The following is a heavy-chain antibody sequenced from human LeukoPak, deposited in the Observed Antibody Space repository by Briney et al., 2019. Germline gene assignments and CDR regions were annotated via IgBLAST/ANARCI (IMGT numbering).Heavy chain of an antibody. J-gene: IGHJ5*02. D-gene: IGHD4-17*01. V-gene: IGHV3-7*01. CDR3: ARDVGYSDPYNYFDP. Sequence: PGGSLRLSCAASGFTFSDYSFNWVRQAPGKGLEWVANIKQDGSEKYYVDSVKGRFTISRDNAKNSLYLQMNSLRAEDTAVYYCARDVGYSDPYNYFDPWGQGTLVTVSS. CDR2: IKQDGSEK. CDR1: GFTFSDYS.